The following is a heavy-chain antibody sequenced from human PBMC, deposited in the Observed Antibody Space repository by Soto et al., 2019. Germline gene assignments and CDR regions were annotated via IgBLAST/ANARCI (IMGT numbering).Heavy chain of an antibody. CDR1: GFTVSSNY. D-gene: IGHD4-4*01. CDR3: ARDLLPTDNYYYYMVV. Sequence: SLRLSCAASGFTVSSNYMSWVRQAPGKGLEWVSVIYSGGSTYYADSVKGRFTISRDNSKNTLYLQMNSLRAEDTAVYYCARDLLPTDNYYYYMVVWGTGITVNLSS. V-gene: IGHV3-66*01. CDR2: IYSGGST. J-gene: IGHJ6*03.